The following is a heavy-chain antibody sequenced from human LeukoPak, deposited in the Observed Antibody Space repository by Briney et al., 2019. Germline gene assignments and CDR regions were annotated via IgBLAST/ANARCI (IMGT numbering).Heavy chain of an antibody. V-gene: IGHV3-23*01. Sequence: GGSLRLSCEASGFTFSSYAMIWVRQAPGRGLEWVSAIGSSGVTTYYADSVKGRFTISRDNSKNTLYMQMNSLRVEDTAIYYCARIPASSSGAFDIWGQGTMVTVSS. CDR2: IGSSGVTT. J-gene: IGHJ3*02. CDR3: ARIPASSSGAFDI. CDR1: GFTFSSYA. D-gene: IGHD6-13*01.